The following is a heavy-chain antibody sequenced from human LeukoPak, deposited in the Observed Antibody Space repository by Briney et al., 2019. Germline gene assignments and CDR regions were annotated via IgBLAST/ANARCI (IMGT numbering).Heavy chain of an antibody. Sequence: SETLSLTCTVSGGSISSYYWSWIRQPPGKGLEWIGYIYYSGSTNYNPSLKSRVTISVDTSKNQFSLKLSSVTAADTAVYYCASSITFGGVLRGWGQGTLVTVSS. J-gene: IGHJ4*02. CDR2: IYYSGST. V-gene: IGHV4-59*08. CDR1: GGSISSYY. CDR3: ASSITFGGVLRG. D-gene: IGHD3-16*01.